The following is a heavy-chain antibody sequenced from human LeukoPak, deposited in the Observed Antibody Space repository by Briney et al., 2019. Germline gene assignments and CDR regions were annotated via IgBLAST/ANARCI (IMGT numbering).Heavy chain of an antibody. CDR2: IYHSGST. CDR1: GGSIRSSNW. CDR3: ARSLSTTGLR. J-gene: IGHJ4*02. D-gene: IGHD1-1*01. Sequence: PSETLSLTCAVSGGSIRSSNWWSWVRQSPGKGLEWIGEIYHSGSTNYNPSLKSRVTISVDKSENQLSLKLTSVTAADTAVYYCARSLSTTGLRWGQGTLVTVSS. V-gene: IGHV4-4*02.